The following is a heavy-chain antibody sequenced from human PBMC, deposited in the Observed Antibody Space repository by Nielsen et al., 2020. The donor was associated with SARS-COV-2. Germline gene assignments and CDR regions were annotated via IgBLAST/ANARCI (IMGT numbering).Heavy chain of an antibody. D-gene: IGHD6-19*01. J-gene: IGHJ2*01. CDR3: ARNGSSGWYTGYFDL. CDR1: GFTFSDYY. CDR2: ISSASTYT. V-gene: IGHV3-11*06. Sequence: GGSLRLSCTASGFTFSDYYMNWIRQAPGKGLEWVSYISSASTYTNYADSVKGRFTISRDNAKNSLYLHMNSLRAGDTAVYYCARNGSSGWYTGYFDLWGRGTLVTVSS.